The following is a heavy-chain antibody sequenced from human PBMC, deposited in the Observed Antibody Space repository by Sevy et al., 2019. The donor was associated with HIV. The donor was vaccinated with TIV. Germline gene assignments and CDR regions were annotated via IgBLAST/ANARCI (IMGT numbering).Heavy chain of an antibody. CDR2: IKEDGSGK. V-gene: IGHV3-7*03. CDR3: AKVVY. CDR1: GFTFSTHW. J-gene: IGHJ4*02. Sequence: GGSLRLSCAASGFTFSTHWMSWVRQAPGKGLEWVANIKEDGSGKYYVDSVKGRFTISRDNAKNSLFLQMNSLRAEDTAVYYCAKVVYWGQGTLVTVSS.